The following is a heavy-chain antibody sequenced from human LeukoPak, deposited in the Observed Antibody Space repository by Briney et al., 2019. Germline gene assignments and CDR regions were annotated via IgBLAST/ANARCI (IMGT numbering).Heavy chain of an antibody. CDR3: AKSRYSSILYYFDY. Sequence: GGSLRLSCAASGFTFSSYAMHWVRQAPGKGLEWVSGISWNSGSIGYADSVKGRFTISRDNAKNSLYLQMNSLRAEDTALYYCAKSRYSSILYYFDYWGQGTLVTVSS. V-gene: IGHV3-9*01. J-gene: IGHJ4*02. CDR2: ISWNSGSI. CDR1: GFTFSSYA. D-gene: IGHD6-13*01.